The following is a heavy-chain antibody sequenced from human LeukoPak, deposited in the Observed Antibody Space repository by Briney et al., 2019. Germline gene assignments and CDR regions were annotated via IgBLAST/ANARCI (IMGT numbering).Heavy chain of an antibody. V-gene: IGHV3-30-3*02. D-gene: IGHD3-10*01. CDR1: GFTFSSYA. CDR3: AKQILYGSGSYYNGGAFDI. Sequence: GGSLRLSCAASGFTFSSYAMHWVRQAPGKGLEWVAVISYDGSNKYYADSVKGRFTISRDNSKNTLYLQMNSLRAEDTAVYYCAKQILYGSGSYYNGGAFDIWGQGTMVTVSS. CDR2: ISYDGSNK. J-gene: IGHJ3*02.